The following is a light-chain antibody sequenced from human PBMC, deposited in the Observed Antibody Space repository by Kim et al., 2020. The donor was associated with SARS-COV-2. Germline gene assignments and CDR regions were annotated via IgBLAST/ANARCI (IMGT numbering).Light chain of an antibody. J-gene: IGKJ1*01. CDR3: QQSYSTPWT. CDR1: QSIRSY. Sequence: ASVGDRVTITCRASQSIRSYLNWYQQKPGKAPKFLIYGASRLQSGVPSRFSGSGSGTDFTLTITSLQPEDFATYYCQQSYSTPWTFGQGTKVDIK. V-gene: IGKV1-39*01. CDR2: GAS.